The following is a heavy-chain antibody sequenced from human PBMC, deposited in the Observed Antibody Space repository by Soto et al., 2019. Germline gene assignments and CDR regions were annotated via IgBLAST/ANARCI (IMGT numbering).Heavy chain of an antibody. V-gene: IGHV3-23*01. J-gene: IGHJ5*02. D-gene: IGHD1-1*01. CDR3: AKGYVGWFDP. CDR2: VSGSGGTT. Sequence: GGSLRLSCAASGFTFNDYAISWVRQAPGKGLEWVSGVSGSGGTTYYADSVKGRFTISRDNSKNTLYLQMDSLRAGDTAVYYCAKGYVGWFDPWGQGTLVTVSS. CDR1: GFTFNDYA.